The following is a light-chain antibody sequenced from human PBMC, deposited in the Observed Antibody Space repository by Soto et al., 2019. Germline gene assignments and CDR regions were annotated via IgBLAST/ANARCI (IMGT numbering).Light chain of an antibody. V-gene: IGKV1-5*03. CDR3: QHYNSYSEA. Sequence: DVQFTQSPSTLSASVGDRVTINCRASQTISSWLAWYQQKPGKAPKLLIYKASTLKSGVPSRFSGSGSGTEFTLTISSLQPDDFATYYCQHYNSYSEAFGQGTKVDIK. CDR1: QTISSW. J-gene: IGKJ1*01. CDR2: KAS.